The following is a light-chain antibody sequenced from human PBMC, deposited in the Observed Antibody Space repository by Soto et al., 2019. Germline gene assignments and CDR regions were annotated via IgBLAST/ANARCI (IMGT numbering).Light chain of an antibody. CDR1: QSVSSN. V-gene: IGKV3-15*01. J-gene: IGKJ2*01. CDR3: QQYNNWPPGKYT. CDR2: GAS. Sequence: EIMMTQSPATLSVSPGERATLSCRASQSVSSNLAWYQQNPGQAPRLLIYGASTRATGIPARFTGSGSGTEFTLTISSLQSEDFAFYYCQQYNNWPPGKYTFGQGTKLEIK.